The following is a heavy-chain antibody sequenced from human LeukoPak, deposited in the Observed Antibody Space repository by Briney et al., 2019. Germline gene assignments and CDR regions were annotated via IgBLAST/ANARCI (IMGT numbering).Heavy chain of an antibody. CDR3: TTGTWIQLWLADY. Sequence: PGGSLGLSCAASGFTFTKAWMSWVRQAPGKGLEWVGHINPSSDGGTTDYAAPVKGRFSISRDDSKNTLHLQMNRLKTEDTAVYYCTTGTWIQLWLADYWGQGTLVTVSS. CDR1: GFTFTKAW. V-gene: IGHV3-15*01. J-gene: IGHJ4*02. D-gene: IGHD5-18*01. CDR2: INPSSDGGTT.